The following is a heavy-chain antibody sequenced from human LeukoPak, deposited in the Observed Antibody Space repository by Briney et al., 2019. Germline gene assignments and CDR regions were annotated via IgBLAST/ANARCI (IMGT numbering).Heavy chain of an antibody. V-gene: IGHV3-21*04. CDR1: GFTFSSYS. CDR2: ISSSSSYI. D-gene: IGHD2-15*01. J-gene: IGHJ3*02. Sequence: GGSLRLSCAASGFTFSSYSMNWVRQAPGKGLEWVSSISSSSSYIYYADSVKGRFTISRDNAKNTLYLQMNSLRAEDTAVYYCARDTGSGYCSGGRCRGAFDIWGQGTMATVSS. CDR3: ARDTGSGYCSGGRCRGAFDI.